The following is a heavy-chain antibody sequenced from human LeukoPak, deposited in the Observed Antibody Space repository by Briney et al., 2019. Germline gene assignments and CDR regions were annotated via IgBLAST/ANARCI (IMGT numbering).Heavy chain of an antibody. CDR1: GGSISSSSYY. CDR3: ARGRGIAARTLFDY. J-gene: IGHJ4*02. Sequence: PSETLSLTCTVSGGSISSSSYYWGWIRQPPGKGLEWIGYIYHSGSTNYNPSLKSRVTISVDTPKNQFSLKLSSVTAADTAVYYCARGRGIAARTLFDYWGQGTLVTVSS. CDR2: IYHSGST. D-gene: IGHD6-6*01. V-gene: IGHV4-61*05.